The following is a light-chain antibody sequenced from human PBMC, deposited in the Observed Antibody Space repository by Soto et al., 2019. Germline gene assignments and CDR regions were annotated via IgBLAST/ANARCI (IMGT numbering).Light chain of an antibody. CDR2: GAS. Sequence: DIQMTQSPSSLSASVGDRVTITCQASQDIRKYLNWYQQKPGSAPKLLFYGASNLETGVPSRFSGSGYGTDFTFTISSLQPEDIATYYCQHYDNLPPFTSGPGTKVAIK. J-gene: IGKJ3*01. CDR1: QDIRKY. CDR3: QHYDNLPPFT. V-gene: IGKV1-33*01.